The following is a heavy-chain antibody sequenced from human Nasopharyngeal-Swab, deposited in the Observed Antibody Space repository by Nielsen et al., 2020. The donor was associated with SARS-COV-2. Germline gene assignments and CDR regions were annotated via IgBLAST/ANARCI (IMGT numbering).Heavy chain of an antibody. V-gene: IGHV3-74*01. J-gene: IGHJ4*02. CDR3: ARVRGAAAYDS. CDR2: IHIDGSST. Sequence: GESLKISCTASGFTFSSYWMHWVRQAPGKGLVWVSRIHIDGSSTSYGDSVKGRFTISRDDAKNTLYLQMNSLRTEDTAVYYCARVRGAAAYDSWGQGTLVTVSS. CDR1: GFTFSSYW. D-gene: IGHD6-25*01.